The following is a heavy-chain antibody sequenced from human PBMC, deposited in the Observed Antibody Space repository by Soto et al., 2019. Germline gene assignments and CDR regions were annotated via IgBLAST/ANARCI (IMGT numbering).Heavy chain of an antibody. CDR1: GGSISSYY. CDR3: ARAGYYDSSGYSL. V-gene: IGHV4-59*13. D-gene: IGHD3-22*01. J-gene: IGHJ4*02. Sequence: WETLSLTCTVSGGSISSYYWSWIRQPPGKGLEWIGYIYYSGSTNYNPSLKSRVTISVDTSKNQFSLKLSSVTAADTAVYYCARAGYYDSSGYSLWGQGTLVTVSS. CDR2: IYYSGST.